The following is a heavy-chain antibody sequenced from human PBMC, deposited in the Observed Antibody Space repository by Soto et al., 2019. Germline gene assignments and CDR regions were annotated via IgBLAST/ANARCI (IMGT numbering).Heavy chain of an antibody. J-gene: IGHJ5*02. CDR1: GGSFSGYY. Sequence: SETLSFTCAVYGGSFSGYYWSWIRKPPGKGLEWMGEINHSGSTTYNPSPKSRVTISVDTSKNQFSLKLSSVTAADTAVYYCARGVFTIFGVVINWFDPWGQGTLVTVSS. V-gene: IGHV4-34*01. CDR2: INHSGST. D-gene: IGHD3-3*01. CDR3: ARGVFTIFGVVINWFDP.